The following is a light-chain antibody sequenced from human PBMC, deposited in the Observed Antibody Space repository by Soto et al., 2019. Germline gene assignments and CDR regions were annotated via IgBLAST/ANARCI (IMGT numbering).Light chain of an antibody. J-gene: IGKJ5*01. CDR2: DAS. V-gene: IGKV1-33*01. CDR3: QQYSHLIT. Sequence: IQMTQAPSSLAASVGDRVTITCQASQDISNYLNWYQQKLGKAPKLLIYDASNLETGVPSRFSGSGSGTDFTFNISSLQPEDIATYYCQQYSHLITFGQGTRLEI. CDR1: QDISNY.